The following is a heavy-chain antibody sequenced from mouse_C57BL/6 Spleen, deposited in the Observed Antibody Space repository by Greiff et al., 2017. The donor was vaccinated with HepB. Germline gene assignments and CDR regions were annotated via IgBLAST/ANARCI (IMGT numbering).Heavy chain of an antibody. D-gene: IGHD1-1*01. J-gene: IGHJ3*01. CDR3: ARPYYYGSSLAWFAY. V-gene: IGHV1-36*01. CDR2: VYPYNGGT. CDR1: GFTFTDYY. Sequence: VQLQQSGPVLVKPGPSVKISCKASGFTFTDYYMHWVKQSHGKSLEWIGLVYPYNGGTSYNQKFKGKATLTVDTSSSTAYMELNSLTSEDSAVYYCARPYYYGSSLAWFAYWGQGTLVTVSA.